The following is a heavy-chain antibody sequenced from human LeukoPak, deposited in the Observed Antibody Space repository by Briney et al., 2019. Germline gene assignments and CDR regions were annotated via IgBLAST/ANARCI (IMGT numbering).Heavy chain of an antibody. CDR1: GFTSYDYF. D-gene: IGHD6-13*01. J-gene: IGHJ4*02. V-gene: IGHV3-11*01. CDR2: ITNSGYTM. CDR3: ARSRARIAAAVYYFDY. Sequence: GGSQRLSCAAAGFTSYDYFMGWVRQAPGKGLEWVSYITNSGYTMYYADSVRGRFTISKDNAKNSLYLHMSGLRAEDTAVYYCARSRARIAAAVYYFDYWGQGTPVTVSS.